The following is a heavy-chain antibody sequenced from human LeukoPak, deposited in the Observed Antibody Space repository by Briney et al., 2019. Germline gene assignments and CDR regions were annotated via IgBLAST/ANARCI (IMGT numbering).Heavy chain of an antibody. Sequence: VASVKVSCKTSGYTFTVHYMNWVRQAPGQGLEWMGRFNPTTGVANYAQKFQGRITVTRDTSINTAYMELSSLTSDDTAVYYCARLDRSYYYLDVWGQGTTVTVSS. CDR3: ARLDRSYYYLDV. V-gene: IGHV1-2*06. CDR2: FNPTTGVA. D-gene: IGHD1-1*01. J-gene: IGHJ6*03. CDR1: GYTFTVHY.